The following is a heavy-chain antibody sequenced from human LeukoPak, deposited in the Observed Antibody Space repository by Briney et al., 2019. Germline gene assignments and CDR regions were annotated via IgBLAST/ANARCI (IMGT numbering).Heavy chain of an antibody. CDR1: GDFITAYY. D-gene: IGHD5-24*01. CDR3: ARSRWNGYNFYYLDY. CDR2: VYYSGST. V-gene: IGHV4-59*01. Sequence: PSETLSLTCTVSGDFITAYYWSWIRQPPGKGLEWIGYVYYSGSTEYNPSLRSRVTISLEMSKHQFSLNLTSVTAADTAVYYCARSRWNGYNFYYLDYWGQGTLVTVSS. J-gene: IGHJ4*02.